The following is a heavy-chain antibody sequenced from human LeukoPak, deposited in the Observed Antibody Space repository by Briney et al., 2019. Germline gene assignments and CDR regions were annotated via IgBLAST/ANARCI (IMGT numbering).Heavy chain of an antibody. D-gene: IGHD3-3*01. CDR1: GGSISSYY. CDR3: ARDHSNDFWGGSGPLYYMDV. V-gene: IGHV4-59*01. CDR2: IYYSGSA. Sequence: SETLSLTCTVSGGSISSYYWSWIRQPPGKGLEWIGYIYYSGSANYNPSLKSRVTISVDTSKNQFSLRLSSVTAADTAVYYCARDHSNDFWGGSGPLYYMDVWGKGTTVTVSS. J-gene: IGHJ6*03.